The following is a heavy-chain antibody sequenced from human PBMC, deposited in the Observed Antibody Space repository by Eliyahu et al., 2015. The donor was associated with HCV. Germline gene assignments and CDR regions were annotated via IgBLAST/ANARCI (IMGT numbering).Heavy chain of an antibody. J-gene: IGHJ3*02. Sequence: EVQLVESGGGLIQPGGSLRLXCAASGFXVSSNYMSWVRQAPGXGLEWVSVIXSGGSTYYADSVKGRFTISRDNSKNTLYLQMNSLRAEDTAVYYCAREMYRPRHYAFDIWGQGTMVTVSS. CDR2: IXSGGST. V-gene: IGHV3-53*01. D-gene: IGHD2-2*01. CDR1: GFXVSSNY. CDR3: AREMYRPRHYAFDI.